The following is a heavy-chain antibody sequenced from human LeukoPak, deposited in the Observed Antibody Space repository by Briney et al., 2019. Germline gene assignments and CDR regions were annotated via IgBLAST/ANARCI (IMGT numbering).Heavy chain of an antibody. D-gene: IGHD1-1*01. J-gene: IGHJ4*02. CDR1: GYTFTGYY. Sequence: ASVKVSCKASGYTFTGYYMHWVRQAPGQGLEWMGLINPSGGSTSYAQKFQGRVTMTRDTSTSTVYMELSSLRSEDTAVYYCARDRGSWNDFDYWGQGTLVTVSS. CDR3: ARDRGSWNDFDY. CDR2: INPSGGST. V-gene: IGHV1-46*01.